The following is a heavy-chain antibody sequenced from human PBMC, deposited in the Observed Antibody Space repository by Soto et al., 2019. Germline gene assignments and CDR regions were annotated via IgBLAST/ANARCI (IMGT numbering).Heavy chain of an antibody. V-gene: IGHV4-59*11. CDR1: GGSISSHF. J-gene: IGHJ3*02. CDR2: MYFNEST. CDR3: ARDHKEAFDI. Sequence: SETLSLTCTVSGGSISSHFLNWIRQAPGKGLEWIGYMYFNESTNYNPSLKSRVTISLDTSKSLFSLKLNSVTAADTAVYYCARDHKEAFDIWGQGTLVTVSS.